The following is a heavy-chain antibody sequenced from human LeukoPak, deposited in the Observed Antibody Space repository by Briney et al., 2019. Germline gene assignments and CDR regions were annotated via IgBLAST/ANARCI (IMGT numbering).Heavy chain of an antibody. Sequence: PSETLSLTCTVSGGSVSSYYWSWIRQPPGKKLEWIGNIYNSGSTNYNPSLKSRVTISVDKSKNHFSLKLSSATAADTAMYYCARDKSDDFWSGSSRWFDPWGQGILVTVSS. CDR1: GGSVSSYY. D-gene: IGHD3-3*01. CDR3: ARDKSDDFWSGSSRWFDP. CDR2: IYNSGST. V-gene: IGHV4-59*02. J-gene: IGHJ5*02.